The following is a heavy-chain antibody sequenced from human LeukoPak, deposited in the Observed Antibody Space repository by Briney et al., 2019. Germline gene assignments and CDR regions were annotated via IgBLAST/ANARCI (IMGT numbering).Heavy chain of an antibody. J-gene: IGHJ4*02. CDR3: ATARGQGYYDGSAIY. CDR2: ISAYNGNT. Sequence: ASVKVSCKASGYTFTSYGISWVRQAPGQGLEWMGWISAYNGNTNYAQKFQGRVTMTTDTSTSTAYMDLRSLRSDDTAVYYCATARGQGYYDGSAIYWGQGTLVTVSS. V-gene: IGHV1-18*01. D-gene: IGHD3-22*01. CDR1: GYTFTSYG.